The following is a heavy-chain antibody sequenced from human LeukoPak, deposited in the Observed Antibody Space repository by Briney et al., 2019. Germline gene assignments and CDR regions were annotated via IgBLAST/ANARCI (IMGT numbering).Heavy chain of an antibody. V-gene: IGHV3-23*01. Sequence: GGSLRLSCAASGFNFANHAMSWVRQTAGKGLEWVSAISGGGDITYYADSVKGRFTISRDNSKDTLFLQMHSLRPGDTAVYYCAKGHYYGSGSLDYWGQGTLVTVSS. CDR3: AKGHYYGSGSLDY. CDR2: ISGGGDIT. D-gene: IGHD3-10*01. CDR1: GFNFANHA. J-gene: IGHJ4*02.